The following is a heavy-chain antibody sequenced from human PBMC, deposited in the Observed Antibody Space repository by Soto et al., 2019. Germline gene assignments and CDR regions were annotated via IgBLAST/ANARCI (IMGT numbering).Heavy chain of an antibody. CDR1: GFIFSRYA. V-gene: IGHV3-23*01. Sequence: GGSLRLSCAASGFIFSRYAMSWVRQAPGKGLEWVSAISGSGGSTYCADSVKGRFTISRDNSKNTLYLQMNSLRAEDTAVYYCAEARAQYYDFWSGYPVDYWGQGTLVTVSS. D-gene: IGHD3-3*01. CDR3: AEARAQYYDFWSGYPVDY. J-gene: IGHJ4*02. CDR2: ISGSGGST.